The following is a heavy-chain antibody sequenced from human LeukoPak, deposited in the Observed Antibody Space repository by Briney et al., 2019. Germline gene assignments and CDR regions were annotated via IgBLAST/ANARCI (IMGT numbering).Heavy chain of an antibody. CDR1: GFTFSSYV. CDR2: ISYDGSNE. J-gene: IGHJ4*02. CDR3: TRSGYRHPYHFDS. D-gene: IGHD3-22*01. V-gene: IGHV3-30*14. Sequence: GGSLRLSCAASGFTFSSYVMHWVRQAPGKGLEWVAIISYDGSNEYYADSVRGRFTISRDSSKNTLSLQMNNLGAEDTAIYYCTRSGYRHPYHFDSWGQGTLVIVSS.